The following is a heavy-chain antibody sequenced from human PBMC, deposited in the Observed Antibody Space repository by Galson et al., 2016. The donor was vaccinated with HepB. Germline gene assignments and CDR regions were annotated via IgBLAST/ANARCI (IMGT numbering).Heavy chain of an antibody. D-gene: IGHD3-10*01. J-gene: IGHJ4*02. CDR2: IYWDDDK. CDR3: AHTRGSEGHDY. V-gene: IGHV2-5*02. CDR1: GFSLSTGEVG. Sequence: PALVKPTQTLTLTCTFSGFSLSTGEVGVGWIRQPPGKALEWLALIYWDDDKRYSPSLETRVTITKGTSKNQVVLTMTNMDPVDTATYYCAHTRGSEGHDYWGQGTLVTVSS.